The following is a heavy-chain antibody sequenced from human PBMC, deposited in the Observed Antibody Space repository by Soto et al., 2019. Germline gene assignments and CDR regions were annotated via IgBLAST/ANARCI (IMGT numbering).Heavy chain of an antibody. CDR3: TTAGPGYSNGYLDY. Sequence: LRLSCAASGFTFSQAWMSWVRQAPGKGLEWVGRIKSKTDGGTTDYAAPVKGRFTISRDDSKNTLYLQMNSLKTEDTAVYYCTTAGPGYSNGYLDYWGQGPLVTVSA. J-gene: IGHJ4*02. D-gene: IGHD5-18*01. CDR2: IKSKTDGGTT. CDR1: GFTFSQAW. V-gene: IGHV3-15*01.